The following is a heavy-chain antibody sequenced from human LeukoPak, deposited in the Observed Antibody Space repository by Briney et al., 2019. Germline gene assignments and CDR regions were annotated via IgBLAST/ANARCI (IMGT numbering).Heavy chain of an antibody. J-gene: IGHJ4*02. D-gene: IGHD1-26*01. CDR2: ISYDGSNK. Sequence: GGSLRLSCAASGFTFSSYAMHWVRQAPGKGLEWVAVISYDGSNKYYADSVKGRFTISRDNSKNTLYLQMNSLRATDTAVYFWARAGGSFLLYFDYWGQGTLVTVSS. V-gene: IGHV3-30-3*01. CDR1: GFTFSSYA. CDR3: ARAGGSFLLYFDY.